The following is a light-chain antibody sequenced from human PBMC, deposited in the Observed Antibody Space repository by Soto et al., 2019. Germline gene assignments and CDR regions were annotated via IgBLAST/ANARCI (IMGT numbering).Light chain of an antibody. CDR2: GNS. V-gene: IGLV1-40*01. J-gene: IGLJ3*02. CDR1: SSNIGAGYD. Sequence: QSVLTQPPSVSGAPGQRVTISYTESSSNIGAGYDVHWYQQLPGTAPKLLIYGNSNRPSGVPDRFSGSKSGTSASLAITGLQAEDEADYYCQSYDSSLSALFGGGTKLTVL. CDR3: QSYDSSLSAL.